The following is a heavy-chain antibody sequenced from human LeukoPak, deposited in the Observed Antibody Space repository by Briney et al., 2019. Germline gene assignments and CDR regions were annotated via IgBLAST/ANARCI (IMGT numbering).Heavy chain of an antibody. J-gene: IGHJ5*02. CDR2: IYYSGST. V-gene: IGHV4-39*05. Sequence: SETPSLTCTVSGGSISSSSYYWGWIRQPPGKGLEWIGSIYYSGSTYYNPSLKSRVTISVDTSKNQFSLKLSSVTAADTAVYYCAKGDSSSWYMDNWFDPWGQGTLVTVSS. CDR3: AKGDSSSWYMDNWFDP. CDR1: GGSISSSSYY. D-gene: IGHD6-13*01.